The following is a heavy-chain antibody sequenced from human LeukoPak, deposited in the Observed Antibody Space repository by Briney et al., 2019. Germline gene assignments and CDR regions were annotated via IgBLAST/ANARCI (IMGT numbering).Heavy chain of an antibody. CDR3: ARGQPIIISARYFEKNEGGYYFDY. V-gene: IGHV4-34*01. J-gene: IGHJ4*02. Sequence: SETLSLTCAVYGGSFSGYYWSWIRQPPGKGLEWIGEINHSGSTNYNPSLKSRVTISVDTSKNQFSLKLSSVTAADTAVYYCARGQPIIISARYFEKNEGGYYFDYWGQGTLVTVSS. D-gene: IGHD3-9*01. CDR2: INHSGST. CDR1: GGSFSGYY.